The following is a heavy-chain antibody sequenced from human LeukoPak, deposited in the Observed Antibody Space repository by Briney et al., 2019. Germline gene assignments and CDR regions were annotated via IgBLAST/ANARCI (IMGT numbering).Heavy chain of an antibody. CDR2: IYYSGST. Sequence: SETLSLTCTVSGGSISSGGYYWSWTRQHPGKGLEWIGYIYYSGSTYYNPSLKSRVTISVDTSKNQFSLKLSSVTAADTAVYYCAGTRLMVRGPNGAFDIWGQGTMVTVSS. V-gene: IGHV4-31*03. J-gene: IGHJ3*02. D-gene: IGHD3-10*01. CDR1: GGSISSGGYY. CDR3: AGTRLMVRGPNGAFDI.